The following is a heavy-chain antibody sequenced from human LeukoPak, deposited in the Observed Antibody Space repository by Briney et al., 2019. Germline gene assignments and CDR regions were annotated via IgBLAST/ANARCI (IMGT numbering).Heavy chain of an antibody. V-gene: IGHV3-23*01. Sequence: GGSLRLSCAASGFTFSSYAMSWVRQAPGKGLEWVSGISDRDASTYYADSVKGRFTISRDNSKNTLYLQMNSLRAEDTAVHYCAKDPYGDYYFDYWGQGTLVTVSS. D-gene: IGHD4-17*01. CDR1: GFTFSSYA. CDR2: ISDRDAST. CDR3: AKDPYGDYYFDY. J-gene: IGHJ4*02.